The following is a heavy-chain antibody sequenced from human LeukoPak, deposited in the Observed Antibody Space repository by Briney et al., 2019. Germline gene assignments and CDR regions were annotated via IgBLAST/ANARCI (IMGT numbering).Heavy chain of an antibody. D-gene: IGHD6-13*01. CDR2: INPNSGGT. V-gene: IGHV1-2*04. Sequence: ASVKVSCKASGYTFTGYYMHWVRQAPGQGLEWMGWINPNSGGTNYAQKFQGWVTMTRDTSISTAYMELSRLRSDDTAVYYCARDANGIAAAGPWGGMDVWGQGTTVTVSS. CDR3: ARDANGIAAAGPWGGMDV. J-gene: IGHJ6*02. CDR1: GYTFTGYY.